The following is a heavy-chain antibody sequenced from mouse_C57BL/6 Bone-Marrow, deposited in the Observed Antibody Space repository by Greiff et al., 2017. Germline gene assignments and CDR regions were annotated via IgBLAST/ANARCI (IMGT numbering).Heavy chain of an antibody. D-gene: IGHD2-4*01. J-gene: IGHJ3*01. CDR3: ARDYYDGLFAY. CDR2: ISDGGSYT. Sequence: EVKLVESGGGLVKPGGSLKLSCAASGFTFSSYAMSWVRQTPEKRLEWVATISDGGSYTYYPDNVKGRFTISRDNAKNNLYLQMSHLKSEDTAVYYCARDYYDGLFAYWGQGTLVTVSA. CDR1: GFTFSSYA. V-gene: IGHV5-4*01.